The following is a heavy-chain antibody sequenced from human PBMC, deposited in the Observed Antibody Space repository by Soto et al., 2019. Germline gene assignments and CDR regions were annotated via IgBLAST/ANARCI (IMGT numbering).Heavy chain of an antibody. J-gene: IGHJ4*02. Sequence: SETLSPTCAVYGGSFSGYYWSWISQPPGKGLEWIGEINHSGSTNYNPSLKSRVTISVDTSKNQFSLKLSSVTAADTAVYYCARGRYSSIAARDYFDYWGQRTLVTVSS. V-gene: IGHV4-34*01. D-gene: IGHD6-6*01. CDR2: INHSGST. CDR1: GGSFSGYY. CDR3: ARGRYSSIAARDYFDY.